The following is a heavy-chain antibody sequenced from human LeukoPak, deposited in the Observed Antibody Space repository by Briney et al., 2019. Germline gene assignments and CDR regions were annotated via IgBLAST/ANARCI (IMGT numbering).Heavy chain of an antibody. CDR2: ISSSGTT. Sequence: PGGSLRLSCAASGFIFSDYYMSWIRQAPGKGLEWVSYISSSGTTYYADSVRGRFTISRDNAQNSLYMQMNSLRVDDTAVYYCARGGLQAGGSARNDYWGQGTPVTVSS. D-gene: IGHD3-16*01. CDR3: ARGGLQAGGSARNDY. CDR1: GFIFSDYY. V-gene: IGHV3-11*01. J-gene: IGHJ4*02.